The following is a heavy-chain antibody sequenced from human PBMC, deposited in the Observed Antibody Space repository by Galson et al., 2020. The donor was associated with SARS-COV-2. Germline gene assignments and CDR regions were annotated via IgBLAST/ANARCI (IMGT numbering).Heavy chain of an antibody. CDR2: VSNYSDNT. Sequence: ASVKVSCKASGYTFTSYDINWVRQATAQGLEWMGWVSNYSDNTKSAQKVQGRVTMTTDTSTSTAYMELRSLRSDDTAVYYCARATEADYWGQGTLVTVSS. J-gene: IGHJ4*02. V-gene: IGHV1-18*01. D-gene: IGHD4-4*01. CDR3: ARATEADY. CDR1: GYTFTSYD.